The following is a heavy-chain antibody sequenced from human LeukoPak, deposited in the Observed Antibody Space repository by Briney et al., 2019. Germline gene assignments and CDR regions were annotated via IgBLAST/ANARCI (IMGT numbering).Heavy chain of an antibody. CDR1: GGSFSGYY. D-gene: IGHD1-20*01. Sequence: PSETLSLTCAVYGGSFSGYYWSWIRQPPGKGLEWIGEINHSGSTNYNPSLKSRVTISLDTSKNQFSLNLTSVTAADTAVYYCARAPETYNFGPLECWGQGTLVTVSS. CDR2: INHSGST. J-gene: IGHJ4*02. V-gene: IGHV4-34*01. CDR3: ARAPETYNFGPLEC.